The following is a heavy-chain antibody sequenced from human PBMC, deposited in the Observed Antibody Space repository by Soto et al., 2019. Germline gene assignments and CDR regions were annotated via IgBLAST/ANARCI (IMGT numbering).Heavy chain of an antibody. CDR2: IWYDGSNK. V-gene: IGHV3-33*01. D-gene: IGHD3-10*01. CDR3: ARVSIYGSGTDY. J-gene: IGHJ4*02. CDR1: GFTFSSYG. Sequence: PVGSLRLSCAASGFTFSSYGMHWVRQAPGKGLEWVAVIWYDGSNKYYADSVKGRFTISRDNSKNTLYLQMNSLRAEDTAVYYCARVSIYGSGTDYWGQGTLVTVSS.